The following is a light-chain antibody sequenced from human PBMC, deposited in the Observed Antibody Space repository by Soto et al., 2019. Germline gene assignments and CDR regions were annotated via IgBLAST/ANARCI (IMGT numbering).Light chain of an antibody. V-gene: IGKV3-20*01. Sequence: VLTQSPGTLSLSLGGRATLSCRASETIDNRYLAWYQQKPGQAPRLLIYATSRRATGVPDRFSGSVSGRDFILTISRLEAEDFAVYHCQQYDDSPLYSFGQGTRLDIE. J-gene: IGKJ2*01. CDR2: ATS. CDR1: ETIDNRY. CDR3: QQYDDSPLYS.